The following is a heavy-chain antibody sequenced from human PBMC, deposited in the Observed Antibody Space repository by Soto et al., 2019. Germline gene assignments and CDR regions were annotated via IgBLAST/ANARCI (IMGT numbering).Heavy chain of an antibody. D-gene: IGHD6-13*01. J-gene: IGHJ4*02. CDR3: ATAAPGRHSPRRSFDF. CDR2: IDQNGSER. CDR1: GFTLSTYW. V-gene: IGHV3-7*01. Sequence: EVQLVESGGDSVQPGGALRLSCGASGFTLSTYWMNWVREDPGKGLERAAKIDQNGSERNNVDSVKGRFTISRDNATNSLFLHMNSLRAEDTAVYYCATAAPGRHSPRRSFDFWGQGTLVTVSS.